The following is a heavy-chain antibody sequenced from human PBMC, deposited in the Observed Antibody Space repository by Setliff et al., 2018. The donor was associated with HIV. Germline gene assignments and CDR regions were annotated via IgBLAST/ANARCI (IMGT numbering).Heavy chain of an antibody. CDR1: SLTNYY. J-gene: IGHJ5*02. Sequence: SLTNYYWTWIRKSPGKGLEWIGEIVDSGATTYNPSLKSRVTISVDTSKNQFSLKLTSVTAADAAIYYCARQFPPYHSGAHYSDLWSQGTLVTVSS. V-gene: IGHV4-34*12. CDR2: IVDSGAT. CDR3: ARQFPPYHSGAHYSDL. D-gene: IGHD6-19*01.